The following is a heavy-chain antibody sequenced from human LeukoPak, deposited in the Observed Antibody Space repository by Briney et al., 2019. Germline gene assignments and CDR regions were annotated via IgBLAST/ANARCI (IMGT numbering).Heavy chain of an antibody. CDR2: ITGNGVYT. CDR1: GLPFGSYG. J-gene: IGHJ4*02. V-gene: IGHV3-23*01. D-gene: IGHD2-21*02. CDR3: AKSYCGGACG. Sequence: PGGSLRLSCAVSGLPFGSYGMTWVRQAPGKGLEWVSGITGNGVYTYYADSVKGRFTISRDNSKSTRSLQMNSLRAEDTAVYYCAKSYCGGACGWGPGTLVIVYS.